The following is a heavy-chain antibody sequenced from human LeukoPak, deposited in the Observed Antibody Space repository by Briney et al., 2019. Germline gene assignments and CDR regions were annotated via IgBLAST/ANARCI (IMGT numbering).Heavy chain of an antibody. CDR2: ISAYNGNT. Sequence: ASVKVSCKASGYTFTSYGISWVRQAPGQGLEWMGWISAYNGNTNYAQKLQGRVTMTTDTSTSTAYMELRSLRADDPAVYYCARAGGDNGLEGDDYWGQGTLVTVSS. J-gene: IGHJ4*02. CDR3: ARAGGDNGLEGDDY. D-gene: IGHD4-17*01. CDR1: GYTFTSYG. V-gene: IGHV1-18*01.